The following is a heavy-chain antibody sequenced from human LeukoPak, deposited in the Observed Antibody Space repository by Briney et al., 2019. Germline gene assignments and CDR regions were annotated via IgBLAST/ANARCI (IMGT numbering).Heavy chain of an antibody. CDR3: ARGITIFGVVIPTYGMDV. D-gene: IGHD3-3*01. J-gene: IGHJ6*02. V-gene: IGHV4-59*01. CDR1: GDSISSYY. Sequence: PSETLSLTCTVSGDSISSYYWSWIRQPPGKGLEWIGYIYYSGSTNYNPSLKSRVTISVDTSKNQLSLKLSSVTAADTAVYYCARGITIFGVVIPTYGMDVWGQGTTVTVSS. CDR2: IYYSGST.